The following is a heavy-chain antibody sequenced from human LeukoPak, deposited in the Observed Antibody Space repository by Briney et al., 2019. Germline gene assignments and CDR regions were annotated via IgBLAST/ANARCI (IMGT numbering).Heavy chain of an antibody. V-gene: IGHV3-21*01. Sequence: GGSLRLSCAASGFTFSSYSKNWVRQARGKGVEGVSYISSSRSDIYYADTEKGGFTISRDNAKNSLYLQMNSLRAEDTAVYYCARGDILTRYYWFDRWGQGTLVTVSS. CDR1: GFTFSSYS. D-gene: IGHD3-9*01. CDR3: ARGDILTRYYWFDR. CDR2: ISSSRSDI. J-gene: IGHJ5*02.